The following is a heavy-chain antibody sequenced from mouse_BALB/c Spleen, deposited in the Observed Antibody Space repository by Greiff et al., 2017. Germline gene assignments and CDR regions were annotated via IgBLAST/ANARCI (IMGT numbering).Heavy chain of an antibody. D-gene: IGHD2-4*01. CDR2: ISYSGST. Sequence: EVKLLESGPGLVKPSQSLSLTCTVTGYSITSDYAWNWIRQFPGNKLEWMGYISYSGSTSYNPSLKSRISITRDTSKNQFFLQLNSVTTEDTATYYCASNDDYDGETWFAYWGQGTLVTVSA. CDR1: GYSITSDYA. V-gene: IGHV3-2*02. CDR3: ASNDDYDGETWFAY. J-gene: IGHJ3*01.